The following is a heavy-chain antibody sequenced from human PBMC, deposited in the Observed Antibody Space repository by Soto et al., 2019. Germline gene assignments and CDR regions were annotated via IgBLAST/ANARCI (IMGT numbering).Heavy chain of an antibody. CDR1: GFTFSSYG. CDR2: ISSSGGTI. Sequence: QLGGPLRLSCAASGFTFSSYGMNWVRQAPAKGLEWVSYISSSGGTIYYTDSVKGRFTISRDNAKSSLFLQMNSLRDEDTAVYYCARVRTRTYCTGGTCYTYYNGLDVWGQGTTVTVSS. CDR3: ARVRTRTYCTGGTCYTYYNGLDV. V-gene: IGHV3-48*02. J-gene: IGHJ6*02. D-gene: IGHD2-8*02.